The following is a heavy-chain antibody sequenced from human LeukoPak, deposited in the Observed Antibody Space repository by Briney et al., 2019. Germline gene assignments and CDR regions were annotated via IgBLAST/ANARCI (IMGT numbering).Heavy chain of an antibody. CDR1: GSSFTSYW. V-gene: IGHV5-51*01. Sequence: GESLKISCKGSGSSFTSYWIGWVRQMPGKGLEWMGIIYPGDSDTRYSPSFQGQVTISADKSISTAYLQWSSLKASDTAMYYWARHWESGYSYGDNWFDPWGQGTLVTVSS. D-gene: IGHD5-18*01. J-gene: IGHJ5*02. CDR3: ARHWESGYSYGDNWFDP. CDR2: IYPGDSDT.